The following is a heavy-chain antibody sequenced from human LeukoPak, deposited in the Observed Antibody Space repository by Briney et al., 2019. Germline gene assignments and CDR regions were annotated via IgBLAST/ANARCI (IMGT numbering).Heavy chain of an antibody. D-gene: IGHD3-22*01. Sequence: GGSLRLSCAASGFTLSSYAMSWVRQAPGKGLEWVSAISGRGGSTYYADSVKGRFTISRDNSKNTLYLQMNSLRAEDTAVYYCAKDSSGYYSFDYWGQGTLVTVSS. CDR1: GFTLSSYA. CDR2: ISGRGGST. V-gene: IGHV3-23*01. J-gene: IGHJ4*02. CDR3: AKDSSGYYSFDY.